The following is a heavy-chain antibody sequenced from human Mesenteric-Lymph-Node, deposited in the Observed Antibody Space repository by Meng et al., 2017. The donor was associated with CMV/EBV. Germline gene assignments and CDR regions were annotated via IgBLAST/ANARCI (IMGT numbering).Heavy chain of an antibody. CDR2: IPYDGSNK. V-gene: IGHV3-30*02. J-gene: IGHJ4*02. D-gene: IGHD2-2*01. CDR3: AKGLQLFDY. Sequence: GGSLRLSCVASGFTFSSYGMHWVRQAPGKGLEWVAFIPYDGSNKYYADSVKGRFTISRDNSKNTLYLQMNSLRAEDTAVYYCAKGLQLFDYWGQGTLVTVSS. CDR1: GFTFSSYG.